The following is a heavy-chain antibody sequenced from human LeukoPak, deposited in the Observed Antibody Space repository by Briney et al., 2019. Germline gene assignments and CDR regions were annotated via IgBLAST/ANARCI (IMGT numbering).Heavy chain of an antibody. CDR3: AKYGAYCSSTSCYRGYYYYYIDV. J-gene: IGHJ6*03. Sequence: GGSLRLSCAASGFTFSSYGMHWVRQAPGKGLEWVAFIRYDGSNKYYADSVKGRFTISRDNSKNTLYLQMNSLRAEDTAVYYCAKYGAYCSSTSCYRGYYYYYIDVWGKGTTVTVSS. V-gene: IGHV3-30*02. D-gene: IGHD2-2*02. CDR2: IRYDGSNK. CDR1: GFTFSSYG.